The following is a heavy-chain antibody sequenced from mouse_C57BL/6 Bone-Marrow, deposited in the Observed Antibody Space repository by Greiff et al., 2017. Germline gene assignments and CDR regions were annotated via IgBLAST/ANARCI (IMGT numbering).Heavy chain of an antibody. D-gene: IGHD2-4*01. J-gene: IGHJ4*01. CDR3: ARRIYYDYDGYAMDY. CDR2: ISNLAYSI. CDR1: GFTFSDYG. Sequence: EVKLVESGGGLVQPGGSLKLSCAASGFTFSDYGMAWVRQAPRKGPEWVAFISNLAYSIYYADTVTGRFTISRENAKNTLYLEMSSLRSEDTAMYYCARRIYYDYDGYAMDYWGQGTSVTVSS. V-gene: IGHV5-15*04.